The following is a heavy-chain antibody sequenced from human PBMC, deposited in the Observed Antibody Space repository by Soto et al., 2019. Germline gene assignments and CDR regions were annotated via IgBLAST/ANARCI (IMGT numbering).Heavy chain of an antibody. CDR2: IYYSGST. V-gene: IGHV4-61*01. Sequence: QVQLQESGPGLVKPSETLSLTCTVSGGSVSSGSYYWSWIRQPPGKGLEWIGYIYYSGSTNYNPSLKSRVTISVDTSKNPFSLKLSSVTAADTAVYYCARDYGYSYGAYYYYYGMDVWGQGTTVTVSS. J-gene: IGHJ6*02. D-gene: IGHD5-18*01. CDR3: ARDYGYSYGAYYYYYGMDV. CDR1: GGSVSSGSYY.